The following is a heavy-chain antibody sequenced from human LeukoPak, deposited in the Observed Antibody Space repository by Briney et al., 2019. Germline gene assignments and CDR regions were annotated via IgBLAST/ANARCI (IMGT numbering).Heavy chain of an antibody. D-gene: IGHD2-2*01. CDR1: GFTFSSYS. J-gene: IGHJ1*01. CDR2: ISSSSSYI. Sequence: PGGSLGLSCAASGFTFSSYSMNWVRQAPGKGLEWVSSISSSSSYIYYADSVKGRFTISRDNAKNSLYLQMNSLRAEDTAVYYCATLGAVVPAARTAEYFQHWGQGTLVTVSS. CDR3: ATLGAVVPAARTAEYFQH. V-gene: IGHV3-21*01.